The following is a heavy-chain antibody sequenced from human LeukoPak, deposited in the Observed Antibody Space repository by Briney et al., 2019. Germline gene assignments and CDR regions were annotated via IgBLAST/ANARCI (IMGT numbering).Heavy chain of an antibody. CDR2: ISSGSTI. Sequence: GGSLRLSCAASGFTFSSYEMNWVRQAPGKGLEWVSYISSGSTIYDADSVKGRFTISRDNAKNSLYLQMNSLRAEDTAVYYCAREGGWATTANDYWGQGTLVTVSS. CDR3: AREGGWATTANDY. J-gene: IGHJ4*02. D-gene: IGHD1-1*01. V-gene: IGHV3-48*03. CDR1: GFTFSSYE.